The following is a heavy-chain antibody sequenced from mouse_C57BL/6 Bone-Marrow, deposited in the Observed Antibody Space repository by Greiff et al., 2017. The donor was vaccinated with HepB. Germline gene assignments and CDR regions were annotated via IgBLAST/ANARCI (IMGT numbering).Heavy chain of an antibody. CDR1: GFTFSSYG. J-gene: IGHJ3*01. CDR3: ARPCFAY. V-gene: IGHV5-6*01. CDR2: ISSGGSYT. Sequence: EVMLVESGGDLVKPGGSLKLSCAASGFTFSSYGMSWVRQTPDKRLEWVATISSGGSYTYYPDSVKGRFTISRDNAKNTLYLQMSSLKSEDTAMYYCARPCFAYWGQGTLVTVSA.